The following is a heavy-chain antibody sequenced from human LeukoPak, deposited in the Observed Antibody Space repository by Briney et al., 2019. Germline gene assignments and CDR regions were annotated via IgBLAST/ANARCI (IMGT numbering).Heavy chain of an antibody. Sequence: PGGSLRLSCAASGFTFSSYGMHWVRQAPGKGLEWVAFIRYDGSNKYYADSVEGRFTISRDNSKNTLYLQMNSLRAEDTAVYYCARDEWEDCSGGSCYPNLEGYYYYMDVWGKGTTVTVSS. CDR2: IRYDGSNK. CDR1: GFTFSSYG. D-gene: IGHD2-15*01. V-gene: IGHV3-30*02. J-gene: IGHJ6*03. CDR3: ARDEWEDCSGGSCYPNLEGYYYYMDV.